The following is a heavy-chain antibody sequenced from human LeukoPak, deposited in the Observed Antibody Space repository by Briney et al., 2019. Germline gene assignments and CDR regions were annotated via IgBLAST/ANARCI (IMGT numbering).Heavy chain of an antibody. CDR3: AKGKSGTYYGGHDS. CDR2: LSWNSGTI. Sequence: PGGSLRLSCAASGFTFDDYAMHWVRQAPGKGLEWVSGLSWNSGTIGYADSVKGRFTISRDNAKNSLFLQMNSLRAEDTALYYCAKGKSGTYYGGHDSWGQGSPVTVSS. D-gene: IGHD1-26*01. J-gene: IGHJ4*02. V-gene: IGHV3-9*01. CDR1: GFTFDDYA.